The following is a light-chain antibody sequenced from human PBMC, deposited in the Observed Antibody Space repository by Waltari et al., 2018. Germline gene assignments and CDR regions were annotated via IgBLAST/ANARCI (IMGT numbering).Light chain of an antibody. CDR2: DVT. Sequence: QSALTQPASVSGSPGQSITISCAGTTRDVGGYNYVSWYQQHPGKAPKLMIYDVTQRPSGVSSCFSGSKSGNTASLTISGLQTDDEGDYYCCSYGGGSTVIFGGGTKLTVL. V-gene: IGLV2-23*02. CDR3: CSYGGGSTVI. J-gene: IGLJ2*01. CDR1: TRDVGGYNY.